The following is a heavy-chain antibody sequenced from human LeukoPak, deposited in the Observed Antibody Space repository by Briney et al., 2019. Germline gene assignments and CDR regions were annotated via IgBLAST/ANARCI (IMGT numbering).Heavy chain of an antibody. CDR2: IKHDGSET. D-gene: IGHD7-27*01. CDR1: GFAFDTYW. Sequence: GGSLRLSCVASGFAFDTYWMTWVRQAPGQGLEWVANIKHDGSETNYVDSVKGRFTISRDNAKNSLYLQMNSLRAEDTAVYYCARAWGLDYWGQGTLVTVSS. CDR3: ARAWGLDY. V-gene: IGHV3-7*03. J-gene: IGHJ4*02.